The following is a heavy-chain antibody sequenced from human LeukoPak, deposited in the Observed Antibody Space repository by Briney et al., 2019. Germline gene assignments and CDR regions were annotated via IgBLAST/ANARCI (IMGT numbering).Heavy chain of an antibody. V-gene: IGHV3-64*01. D-gene: IGHD6-19*01. CDR1: GFTFSSYA. Sequence: QSGGSLRLSCAASGFTFSSYAMHWVRQAPGKGLEYVSAISSNGGSTYYANSVKGRFTISRDNSKNTLYLQMGSLRAEDMAVYYCARELHGIAVLGGMDVWGQGTTVTVSS. CDR3: ARELHGIAVLGGMDV. CDR2: ISSNGGST. J-gene: IGHJ6*02.